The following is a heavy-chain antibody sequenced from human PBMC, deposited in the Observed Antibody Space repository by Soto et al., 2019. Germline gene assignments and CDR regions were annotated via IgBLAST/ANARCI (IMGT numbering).Heavy chain of an antibody. J-gene: IGHJ4*02. CDR1: GFNFSGSA. CDR2: IRGRAKKYAT. V-gene: IGHV3-73*01. D-gene: IGHD1-26*01. CDR3: CGRGGASPQDI. Sequence: EVQLVESGGDLVQPGGCLKLSCTGLGFNFSGSALHWVRQPSGKGLEWVGRIRGRAKKYATSYAASVQGRFYLSRDDSKTAAFLHMNSLRDEDTGVYFCCGRGGASPQDIWGQATLVTVSS.